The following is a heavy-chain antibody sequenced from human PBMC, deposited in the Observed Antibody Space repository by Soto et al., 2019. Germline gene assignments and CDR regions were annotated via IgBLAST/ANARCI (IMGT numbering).Heavy chain of an antibody. V-gene: IGHV1-18*01. D-gene: IGHD6-6*01. CDR1: GYTFTSYA. CDR2: ISAYSGNT. J-gene: IGHJ4*02. CDR3: ARVRVMYSSWFDY. Sequence: ASVKVSCKASGYTFTSYAISWVRQAPGQGLEWMGWISAYSGNTNYAQNLQGRVTINTDTSTSTAYMELRSLRSDDTAVYYCARVRVMYSSWFDYWGQGTLVTVSS.